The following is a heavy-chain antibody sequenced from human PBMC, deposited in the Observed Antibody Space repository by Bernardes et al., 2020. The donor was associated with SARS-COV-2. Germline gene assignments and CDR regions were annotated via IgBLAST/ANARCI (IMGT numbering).Heavy chain of an antibody. V-gene: IGHV4-59*02. D-gene: IGHD4-17*01. CDR3: AREGAYGANSRLRADDAFDI. CDR2: IYYDGST. Sequence: ETLSLTCTVSGGSVSSYYWSWIRQSPGKGLEWIGFIYYDGSTKYNPSLKSRVTISVDTSKNRFSLKVSSVTAADTAVYYCAREGAYGANSRLRADDAFDIWGQGTMVTVSS. J-gene: IGHJ3*02. CDR1: GGSVSSYY.